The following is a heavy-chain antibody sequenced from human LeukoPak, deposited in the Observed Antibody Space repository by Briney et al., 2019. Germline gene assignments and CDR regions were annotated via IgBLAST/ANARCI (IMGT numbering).Heavy chain of an antibody. CDR3: ARDRLHYDFWSGYYGSPRNWFDP. CDR2: IYHSGST. CDR1: GYSISSGYY. V-gene: IGHV4-38-2*02. D-gene: IGHD3-3*01. Sequence: SETLSLTCTVSGYSISSGYYWGWIRQPPGKGLEWIGSIYHSGSTYYNPSLKSRVTISVDTSKNQFSLKLSSVTAADTAVYYCARDRLHYDFWSGYYGSPRNWFDPWGQGTLVTVSS. J-gene: IGHJ5*02.